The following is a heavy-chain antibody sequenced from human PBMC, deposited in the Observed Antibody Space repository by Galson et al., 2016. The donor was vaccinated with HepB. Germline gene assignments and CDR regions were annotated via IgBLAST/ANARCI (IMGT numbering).Heavy chain of an antibody. CDR3: ARDAFYDTSGLVWHFDY. Sequence: SLRLPCAASGFTFSSLGMHWVRQAPGTGLERVAVIWYDGSNKYYADSVKGRFTISRDNSKNTLYLQMNRLRAEDTAVYYCARDAFYDTSGLVWHFDYWGQGTLVTVSA. J-gene: IGHJ4*02. V-gene: IGHV3-33*01. CDR1: GFTFSSLG. D-gene: IGHD3-22*01. CDR2: IWYDGSNK.